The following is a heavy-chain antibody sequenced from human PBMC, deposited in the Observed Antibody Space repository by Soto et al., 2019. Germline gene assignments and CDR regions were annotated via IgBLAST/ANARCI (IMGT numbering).Heavy chain of an antibody. CDR3: ARRSSSWYFDY. CDR2: ISGSDGST. D-gene: IGHD6-13*01. V-gene: IGHV3-23*01. J-gene: IGHJ4*02. CDR1: GFTFSSYA. Sequence: EVQLLESGGGLVQPGESLRLSCAASGFTFSSYAMNWVRQAPGKGLEWVSVISGSDGSTYYADSVKGRFTISRDNSMNTLNLQMNSLRAEDTAVYYCARRSSSWYFDYWGQGTLVTVSS.